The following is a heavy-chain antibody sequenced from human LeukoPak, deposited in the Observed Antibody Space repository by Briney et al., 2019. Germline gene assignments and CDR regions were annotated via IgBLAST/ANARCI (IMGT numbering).Heavy chain of an antibody. D-gene: IGHD1/OR15-1a*01. J-gene: IGHJ4*02. CDR2: IRYDGTIK. V-gene: IGHV3-30*02. CDR1: GYTFTDYG. Sequence: GGSLRLSCAASGYTFTDYGMHWVRQAPGMGLEWLTFIRYDGTIKYYADSVKGRFTISRDNSKNTLYLQMNSLRPEDTAVYYCAKEGTASKPSDLDYWGQGTLVTVSS. CDR3: AKEGTASKPSDLDY.